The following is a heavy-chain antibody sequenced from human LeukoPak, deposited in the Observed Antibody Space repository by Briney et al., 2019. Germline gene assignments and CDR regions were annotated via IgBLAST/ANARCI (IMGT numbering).Heavy chain of an antibody. D-gene: IGHD2-2*02. V-gene: IGHV4-59*12. Sequence: PSETLSLTCTVSGGSISSYYWSWLRQPPGKGLEWIGYIYYSGSTNYNPSLKSRVTISVDTSKNQFSLKLSSVTAADTAVYYCARRIRVPAAIRASGYFDYWGQGTLVTVSS. J-gene: IGHJ4*02. CDR3: ARRIRVPAAIRASGYFDY. CDR2: IYYSGST. CDR1: GGSISSYY.